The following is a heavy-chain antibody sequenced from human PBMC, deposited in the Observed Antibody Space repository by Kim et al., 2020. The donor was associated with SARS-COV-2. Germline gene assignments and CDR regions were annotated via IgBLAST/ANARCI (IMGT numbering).Heavy chain of an antibody. D-gene: IGHD3-3*01. V-gene: IGHV2-5*02. Sequence: SGPTLVKPTQTLTLTCTFSGFSLSTSGVGVGWIRQPPGKALEWLALIYWDDDKRYSPSLKSRLTITKDTSKNQEVLTMTNMDPVDTATYYCAHSHFNFWSGRFDYWGQGTLVTVSS. J-gene: IGHJ4*02. CDR3: AHSHFNFWSGRFDY. CDR2: IYWDDDK. CDR1: GFSLSTSGVG.